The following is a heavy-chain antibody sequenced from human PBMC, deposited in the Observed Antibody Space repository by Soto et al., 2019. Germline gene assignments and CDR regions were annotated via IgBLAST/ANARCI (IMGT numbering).Heavy chain of an antibody. CDR1: GGSLSDYY. V-gene: IGHV4-34*01. D-gene: IGHD1-1*01. Sequence: SETLSLTCAVYGGSLSDYYRSWIRQSPGKGLEWIGEIHPSGSTNYNPSLETRVTMLVDTSKNQFSLKLTSVTAADTAVYYCARGRDEYKLGNVWGHGTTVTVSS. CDR2: IHPSGST. CDR3: ARGRDEYKLGNV. J-gene: IGHJ6*02.